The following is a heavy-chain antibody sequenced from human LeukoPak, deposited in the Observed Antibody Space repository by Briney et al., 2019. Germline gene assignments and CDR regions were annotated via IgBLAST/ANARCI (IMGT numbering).Heavy chain of an antibody. CDR3: AKLLGTATTYDS. CDR1: GFTFSGNW. D-gene: IGHD5-24*01. CDR2: INPDGSQK. J-gene: IGHJ4*02. Sequence: GGSLRLSCEASGFTFSGNWMSWVRQAPGKGLEWVASINPDGSQKLYVDSVKGRFTISRDNTKGSLYLQMNSLGAEDTAMYYCAKLLGTATTYDSWGQGILVTVSS. V-gene: IGHV3-7*01.